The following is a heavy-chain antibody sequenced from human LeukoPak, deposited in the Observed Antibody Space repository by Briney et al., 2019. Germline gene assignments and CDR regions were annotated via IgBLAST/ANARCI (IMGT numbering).Heavy chain of an antibody. V-gene: IGHV1-69*13. CDR2: IIPIFGTA. Sequence: SVKVSCKASGGTFSSYAISWVRQAPGQGLEWMGGIIPIFGTANCAQKFQGRVTITADESTSTAYMELSSLRSEDTAVYYCASPGKQWLEEYAFDIWGQGTMVTVSS. D-gene: IGHD6-19*01. CDR1: GGTFSSYA. CDR3: ASPGKQWLEEYAFDI. J-gene: IGHJ3*02.